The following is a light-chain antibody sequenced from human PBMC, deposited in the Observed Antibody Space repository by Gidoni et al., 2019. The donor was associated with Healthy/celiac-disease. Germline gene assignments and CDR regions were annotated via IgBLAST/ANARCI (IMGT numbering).Light chain of an antibody. J-gene: IGKJ5*01. CDR1: QIVSSN. Sequence: EIVMTQPPATLSVSPGERATLSCRASQIVSSNLAWYQQKPGQAPRLLIYGASTRATGIPARFSGSGSGTEFTLTISSLQSEDFAVYYCQQYNNWPSITFGQGTRLEIK. V-gene: IGKV3-15*01. CDR2: GAS. CDR3: QQYNNWPSIT.